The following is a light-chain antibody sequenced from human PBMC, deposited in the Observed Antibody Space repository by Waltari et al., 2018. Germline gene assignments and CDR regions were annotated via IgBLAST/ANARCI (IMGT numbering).Light chain of an antibody. J-gene: IGKJ1*01. V-gene: IGKV3-20*01. Sequence: EVVLTQSPGTLSLSPGETATLSCRASQSIGRYLVWYQQKSGQAPRLLIYGASTRATGIPDRFSGSGSGTDFSLTISRLEAEDFAVYYCQNHERLPATFGQGIKVEIK. CDR1: QSIGRY. CDR3: QNHERLPAT. CDR2: GAS.